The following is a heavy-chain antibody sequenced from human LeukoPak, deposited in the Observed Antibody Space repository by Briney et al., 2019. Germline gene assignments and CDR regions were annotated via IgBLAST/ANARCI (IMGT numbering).Heavy chain of an antibody. CDR3: AKDYCSGGSCYAGGYYFDY. CDR2: ISSSSSYI. J-gene: IGHJ4*02. V-gene: IGHV3-21*04. Sequence: GGSLRLSCAASGFTFSSYSMNWVRQAPGKGLEWVSSISSSSSYIYYADSVKGRFTISRDNAKNSLYLQMNSLRAEDTAVYYCAKDYCSGGSCYAGGYYFDYWGQGTLVTVSS. D-gene: IGHD2-15*01. CDR1: GFTFSSYS.